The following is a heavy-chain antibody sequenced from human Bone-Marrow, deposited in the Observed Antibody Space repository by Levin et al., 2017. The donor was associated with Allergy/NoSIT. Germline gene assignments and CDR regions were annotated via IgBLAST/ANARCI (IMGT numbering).Heavy chain of an antibody. J-gene: IGHJ4*02. CDR2: ISYDGSNT. Sequence: GGSLRLSCAASGFTFSSFGMHWVRQAPGKGLEWVAVISYDGSNTYYADSVKGRFTISRDNSRKTVNLQMNTLRAEDTAVYYCVGGSAEGDYWGQGTLVIVSS. CDR3: VGGSAEGDY. V-gene: IGHV3-30*03. D-gene: IGHD3-16*01. CDR1: GFTFSSFG.